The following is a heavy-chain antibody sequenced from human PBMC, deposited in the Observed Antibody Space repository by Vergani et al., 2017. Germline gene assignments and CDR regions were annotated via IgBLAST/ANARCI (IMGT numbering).Heavy chain of an antibody. CDR3: TRRSASCWYGGYDF. CDR1: GYTFTNYW. V-gene: IGHV5-51*01. J-gene: IGHJ4*02. D-gene: IGHD2-2*01. CDR2: IYPGDSDT. Sequence: EVQLVQSGAEVKKPGESLQISCKTSGYTFTNYWIGWVRQLPGKGLEWMGIIYPGDSDTRYSPSFQGQVTISADRSISTAYLQWSSLKASDSAMYYCTRRSASCWYGGYDFWGLGSQVTVSP.